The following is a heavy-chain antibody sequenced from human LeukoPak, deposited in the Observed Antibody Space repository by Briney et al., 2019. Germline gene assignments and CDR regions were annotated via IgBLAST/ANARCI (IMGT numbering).Heavy chain of an antibody. D-gene: IGHD2-15*01. J-gene: IGHJ4*02. CDR2: IRYDGSNK. CDR3: AKEGCSGGSCYHFDY. Sequence: GGSLRLSCAASGFTFSSYGMHWVRQAPGKGLEWVAFIRYDGSNKYYADSVKGRFTISRDNSKNTLYLQMNSLRAEDTAVYYCAKEGCSGGSCYHFDYWGQGTLVTVSS. CDR1: GFTFSSYG. V-gene: IGHV3-30*02.